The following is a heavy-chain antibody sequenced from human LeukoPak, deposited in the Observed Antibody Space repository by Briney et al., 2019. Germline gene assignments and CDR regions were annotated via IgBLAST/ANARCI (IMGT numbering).Heavy chain of an antibody. J-gene: IGHJ4*02. D-gene: IGHD6-25*01. CDR2: IYHSGST. V-gene: IGHV4-4*02. CDR1: GGSISSSNW. CDR3: AREGGFYRPLDY. Sequence: PSGTLSLTCAVSGGSISSSNWWSWVRQPPGKGLEWIGEIYHSGSTNFNPSLKSRLTMSVDLSENHVSLKLTSVTAADTAVYYCAREGGFYRPLDYSGQGTLVTVSS.